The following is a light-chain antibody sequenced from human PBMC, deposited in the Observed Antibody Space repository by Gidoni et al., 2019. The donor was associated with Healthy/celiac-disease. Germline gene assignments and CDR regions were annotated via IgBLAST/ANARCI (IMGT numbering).Light chain of an antibody. V-gene: IGKV1-9*01. Sequence: DIQLTQSPSFLSASVGDRVTITCRASQGISSYLAWYQQKPGKAPKLLIYAASTLQSGVPSRFSGSGSETEFTLTISSLQPEDFATYCCQQFNSYPPTFXQXTRLEIK. J-gene: IGKJ5*01. CDR3: QQFNSYPPT. CDR2: AAS. CDR1: QGISSY.